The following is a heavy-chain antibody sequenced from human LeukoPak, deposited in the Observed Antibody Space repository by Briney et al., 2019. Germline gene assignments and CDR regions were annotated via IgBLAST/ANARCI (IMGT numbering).Heavy chain of an antibody. D-gene: IGHD3-22*01. CDR1: GFTFSSYA. CDR3: ARGPYYYDSSGYIDY. V-gene: IGHV3-64*01. Sequence: PGGSLRLSCAASGFTFSSYAMLWVRQAPGKGLEYVSAISSNGGSTYYANSVKGRFTISGDNSKNTLYLQMGSLRAEDMAVYYCARGPYYYDSSGYIDYWGQGTLVTVSS. CDR2: ISSNGGST. J-gene: IGHJ4*02.